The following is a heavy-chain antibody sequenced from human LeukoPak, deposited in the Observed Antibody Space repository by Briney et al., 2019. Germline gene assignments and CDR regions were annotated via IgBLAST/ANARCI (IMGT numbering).Heavy chain of an antibody. D-gene: IGHD6-19*01. V-gene: IGHV4-34*01. CDR1: GGSFSGYY. CDR2: INHSGST. Sequence: SETLSLTCAVYGGSFSGYYWSWIRQPPGKGLEWIGEINHSGSTNYNPSLKSRVTISVDTSKNQFSLKLSSVTAADTAVYYCARISLRWLNFDYWGQGTLVTVSS. J-gene: IGHJ4*02. CDR3: ARISLRWLNFDY.